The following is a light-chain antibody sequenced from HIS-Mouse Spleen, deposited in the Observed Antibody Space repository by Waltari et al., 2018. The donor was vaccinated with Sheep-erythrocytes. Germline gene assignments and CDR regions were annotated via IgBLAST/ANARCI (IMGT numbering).Light chain of an antibody. CDR2: DVS. Sequence: QSALTQPRSVSGSPGQSVTISCTGTSSDFGGYNYVSWYQQHPGKAPKLMIYDVSKRPSGVPDRFSGSNSGNTATLTISRVEAGDEADYYCQVWDSSSDHYVFGTGTKVTVL. V-gene: IGLV2-11*01. CDR1: SSDFGGYNY. J-gene: IGLJ1*01. CDR3: QVWDSSSDHYV.